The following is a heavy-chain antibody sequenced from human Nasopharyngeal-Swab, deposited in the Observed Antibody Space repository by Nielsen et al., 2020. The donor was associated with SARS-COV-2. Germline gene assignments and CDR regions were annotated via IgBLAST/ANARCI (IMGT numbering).Heavy chain of an antibody. D-gene: IGHD3-22*01. Sequence: GGSLRLSCAASGFTFSSYRMNWVRKAPGKGLEWVSSISSSSSYIYYADSVKCRFTISRDNSKNTLYLPMNSLRAEDTAVYYCANPQSGYWQFDYWGQGTLVTVSS. J-gene: IGHJ4*02. CDR1: GFTFSSYR. CDR2: ISSSSSYI. CDR3: ANPQSGYWQFDY. V-gene: IGHV3-21*04.